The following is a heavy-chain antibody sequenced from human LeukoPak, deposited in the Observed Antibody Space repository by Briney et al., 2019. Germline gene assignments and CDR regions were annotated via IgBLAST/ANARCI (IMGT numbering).Heavy chain of an antibody. CDR3: ARDVPHNWFDT. Sequence: GGSLRLSCAASGITFGNNWMHWVRQGPGKGLVWISRINSDGGGAIYADSVKGRFTVSRDNAMNTLYLQMNSLRAEDTAVYYCARDVPHNWFDTWGQGTLVTVSS. CDR2: INSDGGGA. J-gene: IGHJ5*02. V-gene: IGHV3-74*01. CDR1: GITFGNNW.